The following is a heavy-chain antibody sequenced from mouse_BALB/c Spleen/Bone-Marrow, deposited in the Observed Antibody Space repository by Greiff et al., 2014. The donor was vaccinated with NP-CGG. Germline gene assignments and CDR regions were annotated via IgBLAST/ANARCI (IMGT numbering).Heavy chain of an antibody. CDR2: IDPSDSET. CDR3: ARGYYGRTYGWYFDV. Sequence: VHLVESGAEFVKPGAPVKLSCKASGYTFTNYWMNRVKQRPGRGLEWIGRIDPSDSETHYNQKFKDKATLTVDKSSSTAYIQLSSLTSEDSAVYYCARGYYGRTYGWYFDVWGAGTTVTVSS. V-gene: IGHV1-69*02. CDR1: GYTFTNYW. D-gene: IGHD1-1*01. J-gene: IGHJ1*01.